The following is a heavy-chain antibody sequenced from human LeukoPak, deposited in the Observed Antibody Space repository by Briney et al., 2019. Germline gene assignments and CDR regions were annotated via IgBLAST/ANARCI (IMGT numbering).Heavy chain of an antibody. CDR2: ISSSGSTI. V-gene: IGHV3-48*03. Sequence: GGSLRLSCAASGFTFSSYEMNWVRQAPGKGLEWVSYISSSGSTIYYADSVKGRFTISRDNAKNSLYLQMNSLRAEDTAVYYCASSTVTFYYYYMDVWGKGTTVTVSS. D-gene: IGHD4-17*01. CDR1: GFTFSSYE. CDR3: ASSTVTFYYYYMDV. J-gene: IGHJ6*03.